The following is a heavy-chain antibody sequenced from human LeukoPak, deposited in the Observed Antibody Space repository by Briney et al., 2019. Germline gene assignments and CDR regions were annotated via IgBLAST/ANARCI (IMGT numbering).Heavy chain of an antibody. D-gene: IGHD3-3*01. V-gene: IGHV3-23*01. CDR1: GFTFSSYA. CDR2: ISGSGDST. J-gene: IGHJ2*01. Sequence: GGSLRLSCAASGFTFSSYAMNWVRQAPGKGLEWVSSISGSGDSTYYAGSVKGRFTISRDNSKNTLYLQMNSLRTDDTAVYYCAKAGPSPGVWYSDLWGRGTPVTVSS. CDR3: AKAGPSPGVWYSDL.